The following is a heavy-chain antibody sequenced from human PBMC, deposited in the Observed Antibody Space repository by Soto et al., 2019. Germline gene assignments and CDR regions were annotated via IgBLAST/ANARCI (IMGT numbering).Heavy chain of an antibody. CDR3: AKDSGLVISLSFDY. V-gene: IGHV3-9*01. CDR1: GFTFSSYA. Sequence: PGGSLRVPCAASGFTFSSYAMSGVRQAPGKGLEWVSAISWNSGSIGYADSVKGGFTICRDNAKNSLYLQINSLRAEHTAFYYCAKDSGLVISLSFDYLAQGTLATVSS. J-gene: IGHJ4*02. CDR2: ISWNSGSI. D-gene: IGHD6-19*01.